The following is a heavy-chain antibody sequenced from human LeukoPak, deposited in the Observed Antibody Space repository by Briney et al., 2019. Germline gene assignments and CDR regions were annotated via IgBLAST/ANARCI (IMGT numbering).Heavy chain of an antibody. Sequence: GGSLRLSCAASGFTFGSYEMNWVRQAPGKGLEWVSYISSSGSTIYYADSVKGRFTISRDNAKNSLYLQMNSLRAEDTAVYYCARCIATWYFDRWGRGTLVTVSS. CDR1: GFTFGSYE. V-gene: IGHV3-48*03. CDR3: ARCIATWYFDR. J-gene: IGHJ2*01. CDR2: ISSSGSTI. D-gene: IGHD6-13*01.